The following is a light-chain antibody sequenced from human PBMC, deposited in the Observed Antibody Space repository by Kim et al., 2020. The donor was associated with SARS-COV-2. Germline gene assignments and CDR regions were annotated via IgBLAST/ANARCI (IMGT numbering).Light chain of an antibody. Sequence: PGGTVTLTCGSSTGAVTSGHYPYWFQQKPGQAPRTLIYDISKKHSWTPARFSGSLLGGKAALTLSGAQTEDEAEYYCLLSYSGARVFGGGTKLTV. J-gene: IGLJ3*02. CDR3: LLSYSGARV. CDR1: TGAVTSGHY. CDR2: DIS. V-gene: IGLV7-46*01.